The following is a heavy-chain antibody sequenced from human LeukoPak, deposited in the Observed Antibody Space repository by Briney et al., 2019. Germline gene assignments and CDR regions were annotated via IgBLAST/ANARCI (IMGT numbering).Heavy chain of an antibody. V-gene: IGHV1-2*02. CDR3: ARQYYYDSSGYYEHFDY. D-gene: IGHD3-22*01. CDR2: INPNSGGT. Sequence: ASVKVSCKASGYTFTGYYMHWVRQAPGQGLEWMGWINPNSGGTNYAQKLQGRVTMTTDTSTSTAYMELRSLRSDDTAVYYCARQYYYDSSGYYEHFDYWGQGTLVTVSS. J-gene: IGHJ4*02. CDR1: GYTFTGYY.